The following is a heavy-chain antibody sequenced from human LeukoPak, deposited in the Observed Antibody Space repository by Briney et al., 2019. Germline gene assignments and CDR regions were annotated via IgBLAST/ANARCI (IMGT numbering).Heavy chain of an antibody. J-gene: IGHJ4*02. CDR1: GGSISSSSYY. V-gene: IGHV4-39*07. D-gene: IGHD3-22*01. CDR3: ARRRSGYYYY. Sequence: SETLSLTCTVSGGSISSSSYYWGWVRQPPGKGLEWIGSIYYSGSTYYNPSLKSRVTISVDTSKTQLSLKLLSVTAADTAVYYCARRRSGYYYYWGQGTLVTVSS. CDR2: IYYSGST.